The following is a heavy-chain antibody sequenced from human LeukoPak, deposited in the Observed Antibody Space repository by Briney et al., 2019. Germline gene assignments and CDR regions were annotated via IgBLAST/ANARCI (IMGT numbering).Heavy chain of an antibody. J-gene: IGHJ6*03. Sequence: PGGSLRLSCAASGFTFRSYWKHWVRQAPGKGLERVSLISGDGGSTYYADSVKGRFTISRDNSKNSLYLQMNSLRTQDTALYYCAKAYSGRWGSSWYYYYMDVWGKGTTVTVSS. V-gene: IGHV3-43*02. D-gene: IGHD6-13*01. CDR2: ISGDGGST. CDR3: AKAYSGRWGSSWYYYYMDV. CDR1: GFTFRSYW.